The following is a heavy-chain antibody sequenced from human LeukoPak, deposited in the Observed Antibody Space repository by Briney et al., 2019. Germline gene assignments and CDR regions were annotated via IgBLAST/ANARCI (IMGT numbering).Heavy chain of an antibody. D-gene: IGHD3-10*01. CDR2: IIPIFGTA. CDR1: GGTFSSYA. Sequence: SVKVSCKASGGTFSSYAISWVRQAPGQGLEWMGGIIPIFGTANYAQKFQGRVTITTDESTSTAYMELSSLRSEDTAVYCCARVSPYYYGSGFRYYFDYWGQGTLVTVSS. V-gene: IGHV1-69*05. CDR3: ARVSPYYYGSGFRYYFDY. J-gene: IGHJ4*02.